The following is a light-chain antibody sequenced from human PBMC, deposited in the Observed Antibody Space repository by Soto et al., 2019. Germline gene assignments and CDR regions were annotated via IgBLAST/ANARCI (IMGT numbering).Light chain of an antibody. CDR2: AAS. CDR3: QQCGSSPWT. V-gene: IGKV3-20*01. CDR1: QSVSGYY. J-gene: IGKJ1*01. Sequence: EIVLTQSPGTLSLSPGERATLSCRASQSVSGYYLAWYQQKPGQAPRLLIYAASSRATGIPDRFSGGGSGTDFTLTISRLEPEDFAVYYCQQCGSSPWTFGQGTMVDIK.